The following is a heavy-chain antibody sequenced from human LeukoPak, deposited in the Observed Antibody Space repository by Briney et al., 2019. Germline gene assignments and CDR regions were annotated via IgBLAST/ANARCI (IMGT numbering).Heavy chain of an antibody. Sequence: SETLSLTCGVSGYSISRGYYWAWIRQPPGKGLEWIGTIYHTGSTYYTPSLGSRVTISVDTSRNEFSLNLNSVTAADTAVYYCARAGWIITSGIDYWGQGALVTVSS. CDR1: GYSISRGYY. V-gene: IGHV4-38-2*01. D-gene: IGHD3-10*01. CDR2: IYHTGST. J-gene: IGHJ4*02. CDR3: ARAGWIITSGIDY.